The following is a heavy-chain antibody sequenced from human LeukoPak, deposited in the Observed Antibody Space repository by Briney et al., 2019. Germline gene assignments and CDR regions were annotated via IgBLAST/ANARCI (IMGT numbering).Heavy chain of an antibody. J-gene: IGHJ4*02. V-gene: IGHV3-53*01. CDR3: AGGVPYWY. Sequence: GGSLRLSCAASGITVNNNYMNWVRQAPGKGLEWVSIIDSGGSTYYADSVKGRFTISRDNSKNTLYLQMNSLGGEDTAVYYCAGGVPYWYWGQGALVTVSS. D-gene: IGHD2-21*01. CDR2: IDSGGST. CDR1: GITVNNNY.